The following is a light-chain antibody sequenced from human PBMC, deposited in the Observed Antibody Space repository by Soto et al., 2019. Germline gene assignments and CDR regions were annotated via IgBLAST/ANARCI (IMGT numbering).Light chain of an antibody. CDR2: AVT. J-gene: IGLJ1*01. V-gene: IGLV2-14*01. Sequence: QSALTHPVSVSGSPGQSITISCTGTSSDVGGYKYVSWYQQHPGKAPKLMIYAVTDRPSGVSSSFSGSKSGNTASLTIAGIQDEDEADYYCRSYTSSSTLFGTGTKVTVL. CDR3: RSYTSSSTL. CDR1: SSDVGGYKY.